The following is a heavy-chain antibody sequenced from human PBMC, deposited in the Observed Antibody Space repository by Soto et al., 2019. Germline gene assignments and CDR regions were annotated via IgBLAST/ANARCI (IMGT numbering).Heavy chain of an antibody. CDR2: IYPGDSNT. CDR3: ARADSGTYPYYYYYGMDV. V-gene: IGHV5-51*01. Sequence: GESLKISCKGSGYTFTTYWIGWVRQMPGKGLEWMGIIYPGDSNTRYSPSFHGQVTISADKSISTAYLQWSSLKASDTAMYYCARADSGTYPYYYYYGMDVWGQGATVTVS. CDR1: GYTFTTYW. D-gene: IGHD1-26*01. J-gene: IGHJ6*02.